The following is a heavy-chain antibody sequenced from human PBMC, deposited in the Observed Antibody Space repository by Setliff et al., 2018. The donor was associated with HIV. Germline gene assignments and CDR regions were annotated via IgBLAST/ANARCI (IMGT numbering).Heavy chain of an antibody. CDR1: GYSFTNHY. Sequence: ASVKVSCKPSGYSFTNHYMHWVRQAPGQGLEWMGVINPTGGSTRNTQKFQGRVAMARDTSTSTVYMELSSLRSEDTAVYYCASAGAWQRDALDIWGQGTMVTVSS. CDR2: INPTGGST. V-gene: IGHV1-46*01. J-gene: IGHJ3*02. D-gene: IGHD5-12*01. CDR3: ASAGAWQRDALDI.